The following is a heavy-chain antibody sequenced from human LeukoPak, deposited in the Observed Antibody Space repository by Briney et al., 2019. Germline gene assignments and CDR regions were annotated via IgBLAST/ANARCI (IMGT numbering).Heavy chain of an antibody. Sequence: PGGSLRLSCAASGFTFSSYAMSCVRQAPGRGLEWVSAISGSGGSTYYADSVKGRFSISRGNSKNTLYLQMNSLRAEDTAVYYCAKDVYRELRVYFQHWGQGTLVTVSS. CDR3: AKDVYRELRVYFQH. CDR2: ISGSGGST. J-gene: IGHJ1*01. V-gene: IGHV3-23*01. D-gene: IGHD2-2*02. CDR1: GFTFSSYA.